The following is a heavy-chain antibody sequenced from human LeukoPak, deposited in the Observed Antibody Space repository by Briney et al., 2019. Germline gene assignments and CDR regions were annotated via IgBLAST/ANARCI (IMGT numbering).Heavy chain of an antibody. CDR3: AKDSGGSYFAY. D-gene: IGHD1-26*01. V-gene: IGHV3-30*18. Sequence: GGSLRRSCAASGFTFSSYGMHWVRQAPGKGLEWVAVISYDGSNKYYADSVKGRFTISRDNSKNTLYLQMNSLRAEDTAVYYCAKDSGGSYFAYWGQGTLVTVSS. J-gene: IGHJ4*02. CDR1: GFTFSSYG. CDR2: ISYDGSNK.